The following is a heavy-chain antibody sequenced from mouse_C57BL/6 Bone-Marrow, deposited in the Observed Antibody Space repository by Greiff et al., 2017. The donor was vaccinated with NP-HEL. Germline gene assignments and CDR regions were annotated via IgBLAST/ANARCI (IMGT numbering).Heavy chain of an antibody. J-gene: IGHJ3*01. CDR2: ISNGGGST. V-gene: IGHV5-12*01. CDR1: GFTFSDYY. Sequence: VQLKESGGGLVQPGGSLKLSCAASGFTFSDYYMYWVRQTPEKRLEWVAYISNGGGSTYYPDTVKGRFTISRDNAKNTLYLQMSRLKSEDTAMYYCARPIYYGNYGGFAYWGQGTLVTVSA. CDR3: ARPIYYGNYGGFAY. D-gene: IGHD2-1*01.